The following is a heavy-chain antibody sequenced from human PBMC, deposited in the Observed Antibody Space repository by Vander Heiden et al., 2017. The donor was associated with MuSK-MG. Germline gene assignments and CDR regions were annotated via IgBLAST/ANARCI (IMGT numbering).Heavy chain of an antibody. CDR1: GFPFSRNA. V-gene: IGHV3-23*01. D-gene: IGHD6-19*01. CDR3: AKDWAGAGTSGTFGN. CDR2: ISGSGGST. J-gene: IGHJ4*02. Sequence: EVQLLESGGGLVQPGGSLRLSCAASGFPFSRNAMSWVRQAPGKGLEWVSVISGSGGSTYYADSVKGRFTISRDNSKNTLYLQMNNLRGEDTAVYYCAKDWAGAGTSGTFGNWGQGTLVTVSS.